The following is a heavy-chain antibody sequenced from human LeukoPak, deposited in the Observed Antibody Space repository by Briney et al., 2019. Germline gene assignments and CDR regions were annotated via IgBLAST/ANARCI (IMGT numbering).Heavy chain of an antibody. V-gene: IGHV3-23*01. CDR2: ISASGGST. J-gene: IGHJ5*02. CDR3: VSLLTNYWFDP. Sequence: GGSLRLSCAASGFTFSSYAMNWVRQAPGKGLEWVSAISASGGSTYYADSVKGRFTISRDRSKNTLYLQMSSLRPEDTSVYYCVSLLTNYWFDPWGQGTLVTVSS. D-gene: IGHD1/OR15-1a*01. CDR1: GFTFSSYA.